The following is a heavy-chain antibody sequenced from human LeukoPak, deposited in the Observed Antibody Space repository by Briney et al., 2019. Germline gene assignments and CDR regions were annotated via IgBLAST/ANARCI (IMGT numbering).Heavy chain of an antibody. J-gene: IGHJ4*02. Sequence: PGRSLRLSCAASGFTFSNYGMHWVRQAPGKGLEWVAIIWYDGSNKYYADSVQGRFTVSRDNSKNTLYLQMNSLRADDTAVYYCATDLASGSYYGYWGQGTLVTVSS. CDR2: IWYDGSNK. CDR1: GFTFSNYG. D-gene: IGHD1-26*01. CDR3: ATDLASGSYYGY. V-gene: IGHV3-33*01.